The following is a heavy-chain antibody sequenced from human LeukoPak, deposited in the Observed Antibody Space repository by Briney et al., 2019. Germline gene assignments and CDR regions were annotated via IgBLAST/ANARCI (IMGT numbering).Heavy chain of an antibody. D-gene: IGHD3-22*01. J-gene: IGHJ4*02. CDR3: AKDSDDSSGYLDY. CDR1: GFTFSSYG. Sequence: GGSLRLSCAASGFTFSSYGMHWVRQAPGKGLEWVAFIRYDGSNKYYADSVKGRFTISRDSSKNTLYLQMNSLRAEDTAVYYCAKDSDDSSGYLDYWGQGTLVTVSS. CDR2: IRYDGSNK. V-gene: IGHV3-30*02.